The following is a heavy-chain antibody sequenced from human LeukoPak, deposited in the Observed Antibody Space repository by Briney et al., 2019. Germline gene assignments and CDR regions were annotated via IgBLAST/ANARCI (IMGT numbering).Heavy chain of an antibody. V-gene: IGHV1-18*01. D-gene: IGHD5-18*01. J-gene: IGHJ4*02. CDR1: GYTFTSYG. CDR2: ISAYNGNT. CDR3: ARSGLEDTAMGEDYFDY. Sequence: ASVTVSCKASGYTFTSYGISWVRQAPGQGLEWMGWISAYNGNTNYAQKLQGRVTMTTDTSTSTAYMELRSLRSDDTAVYYCARSGLEDTAMGEDYFDYWGQGTLVTVSS.